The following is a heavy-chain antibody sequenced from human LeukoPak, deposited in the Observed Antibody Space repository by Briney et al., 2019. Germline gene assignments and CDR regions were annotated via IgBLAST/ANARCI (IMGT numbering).Heavy chain of an antibody. J-gene: IGHJ4*02. CDR1: GGSISSYY. Sequence: SETLSLTCTVSGGSISSYYWGWIRQPPGKGLEWIGSVYYTGASYYNPSLKSRVTISIDTSKKHFSLKLTSVTAADTAVYYCARGAPPQNWGQGTLVTVSS. V-gene: IGHV4-39*07. CDR3: ARGAPPQN. CDR2: VYYTGAS.